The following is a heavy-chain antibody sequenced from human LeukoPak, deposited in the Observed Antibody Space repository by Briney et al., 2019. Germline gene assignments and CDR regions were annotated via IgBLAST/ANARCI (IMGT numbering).Heavy chain of an antibody. Sequence: PGGALRLSCAASGFSVSNHYISWVRQAPEKGLEWVSVLFTGDSAYYTDSVKGRLTISRDNSKNTLYLQMNSLRAEDTAVYYCARHFYDNTFDIWGQGTMVTVSS. CDR3: ARHFYDNTFDI. D-gene: IGHD3-22*01. J-gene: IGHJ3*02. CDR1: GFSVSNHY. V-gene: IGHV3-53*01. CDR2: LFTGDSA.